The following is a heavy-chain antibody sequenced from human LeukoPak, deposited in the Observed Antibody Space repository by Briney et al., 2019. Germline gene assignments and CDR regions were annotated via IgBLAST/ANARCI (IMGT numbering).Heavy chain of an antibody. Sequence: GASVKVSCRVSGYILTELSIHWVRQAPGKGLEWMGSFDPENAKTMSAQKLQGRVTMTTDTSTSTAYMELRSLRSDDTAVYYCANTDGDTAMDWGQGTLVTVSS. J-gene: IGHJ4*02. CDR1: GYILTELS. CDR2: FDPENAKT. D-gene: IGHD5-18*01. CDR3: ANTDGDTAMD. V-gene: IGHV1-24*01.